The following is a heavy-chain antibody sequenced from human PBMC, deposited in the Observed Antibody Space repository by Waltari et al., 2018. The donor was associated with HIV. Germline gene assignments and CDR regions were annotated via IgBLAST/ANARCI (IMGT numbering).Heavy chain of an antibody. CDR3: ARATIFGVVIHWYFDL. CDR2: INHSGST. V-gene: IGHV4-34*01. D-gene: IGHD3-3*01. CDR1: GGSFSGYY. J-gene: IGHJ2*01. Sequence: QVQLQQWGAGLLKPSETLSLTCAVYGGSFSGYYWSWIRQHPGKGLEWIGEINHSGSTNYNPSIKSRVTISVDTSKNQFSLKLSSVTAADTAVYYCARATIFGVVIHWYFDLWGRGTLVTVSS.